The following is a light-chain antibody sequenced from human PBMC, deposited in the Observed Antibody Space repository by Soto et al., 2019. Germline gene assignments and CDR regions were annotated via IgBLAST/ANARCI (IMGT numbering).Light chain of an antibody. Sequence: EIVMTQSPVTLSVSPGERATLSCRASQSVSSNLAWYQQKPGQAPRLLIYGASTRATGIPARFSGSGSGTEFTLTISSLQSEDFAVYYCQQYNNWPYTFGQGTKVDIK. J-gene: IGKJ2*01. V-gene: IGKV3-15*01. CDR3: QQYNNWPYT. CDR1: QSVSSN. CDR2: GAS.